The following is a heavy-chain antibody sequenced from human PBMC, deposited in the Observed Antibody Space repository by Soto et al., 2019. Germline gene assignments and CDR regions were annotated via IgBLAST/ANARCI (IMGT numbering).Heavy chain of an antibody. V-gene: IGHV4-38-2*01. D-gene: IGHD2-15*01. CDR2: IYHSGIT. J-gene: IGHJ5*02. CDR1: GYSISSGYS. Sequence: SETLSLTCAVSGYSISSGYSWGWIRQPPGKGLEWIVSIYHSGITYYNPSLKSRVTISVDTSKNQFSLKLSSVTAADTAVYYCARVRCSGGSCYPRWFDPWGQGTRVTVSS. CDR3: ARVRCSGGSCYPRWFDP.